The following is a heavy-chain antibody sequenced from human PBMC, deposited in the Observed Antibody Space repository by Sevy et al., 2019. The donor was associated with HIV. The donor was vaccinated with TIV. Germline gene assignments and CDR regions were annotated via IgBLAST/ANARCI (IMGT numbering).Heavy chain of an antibody. CDR3: TRWNRSQSIFDY. D-gene: IGHD1-1*01. Sequence: GGSLRLSCTASGFIFGDYGMSWVRQAPGKGLEWIAFFKSKIHGGTTENAASVKGRFTISRDDSKNIVYLQMSNLKTEDTAVYYCTRWNRSQSIFDYWGQGTLVTVSS. J-gene: IGHJ4*02. CDR1: GFIFGDYG. V-gene: IGHV3-49*04. CDR2: FKSKIHGGTT.